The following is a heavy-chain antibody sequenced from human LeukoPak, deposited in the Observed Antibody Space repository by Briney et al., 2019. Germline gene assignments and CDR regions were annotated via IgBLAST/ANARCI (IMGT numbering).Heavy chain of an antibody. CDR1: GGSISSGGYY. V-gene: IGHV4-61*08. CDR2: IYYSGST. D-gene: IGHD2-2*01. CDR3: ARQSGSAAISYYYYGMDV. Sequence: SQTLFLTCTVSGGSISSGGYYWSWIRQHPGKGLEWIGYIYYSGSTNYNPSLKSRVTISVDTSKNQFSLKLSSVTAADTAVYYCARQSGSAAISYYYYGMDVWGQGTTVTVSS. J-gene: IGHJ6*02.